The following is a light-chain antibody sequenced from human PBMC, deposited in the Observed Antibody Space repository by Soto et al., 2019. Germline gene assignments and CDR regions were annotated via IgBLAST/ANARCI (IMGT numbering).Light chain of an antibody. CDR1: QSVSSN. Sequence: EIVMTQSPATLSVSPGERATRSCRASQSVSSNLAWYQQKPGQAPRLLIYGASTRATGIPARFSGSGSGTEFTPTISSLQSEDFAVYYCQQYNNWLRTFGQGIKVEIQ. CDR2: GAS. V-gene: IGKV3-15*01. CDR3: QQYNNWLRT. J-gene: IGKJ1*01.